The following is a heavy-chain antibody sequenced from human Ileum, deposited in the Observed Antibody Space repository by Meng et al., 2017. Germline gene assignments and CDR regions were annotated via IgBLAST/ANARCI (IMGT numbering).Heavy chain of an antibody. D-gene: IGHD2-2*01. CDR1: GGSIGSAAYY. CDR2: IHYTGST. J-gene: IGHJ4*02. V-gene: IGHV4-31*03. Sequence: QVQLQEAGPGLGKGSQTRALTCTVSGGSIGSAAYYWTWIRQHPAKGLEWIGYIHYTGSTSYNPSLESRTSTSIDTSNNQFSLKVTSVTAADTAVYYCARGVSAAGLFDNWGPGTLVTVSS. CDR3: ARGVSAAGLFDN.